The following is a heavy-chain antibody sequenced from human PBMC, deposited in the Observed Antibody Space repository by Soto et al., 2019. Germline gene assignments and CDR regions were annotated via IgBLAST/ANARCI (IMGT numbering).Heavy chain of an antibody. CDR2: IYHSGST. J-gene: IGHJ6*02. Sequence: PSETLSLTCAVSGGSISSSNWWSWVRQPPGEGLEWIGEIYHSGSTNYNPSLKSRVTISVDKSKNQFSLKLSSVTAADTAVYYCARDLGYYDFWSGPNYYYYGMDVWGQGXTVTVSS. CDR1: GGSISSSNW. CDR3: ARDLGYYDFWSGPNYYYYGMDV. V-gene: IGHV4-4*02. D-gene: IGHD3-3*01.